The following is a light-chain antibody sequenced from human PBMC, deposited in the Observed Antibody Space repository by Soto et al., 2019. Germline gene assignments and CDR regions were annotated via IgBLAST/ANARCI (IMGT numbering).Light chain of an antibody. Sequence: QSALTQPASVSGSPGHSITISCTGTSSDVGRYNYVSWYQQHPGKAPKLMIYYVSNRPSGVSSRFSGSKSGNTASLTISGLQAEDEDEYYCNSYTSSTTWVFGGGTKVTVL. J-gene: IGLJ3*02. CDR3: NSYTSSTTWV. CDR2: YVS. CDR1: SSDVGRYNY. V-gene: IGLV2-14*01.